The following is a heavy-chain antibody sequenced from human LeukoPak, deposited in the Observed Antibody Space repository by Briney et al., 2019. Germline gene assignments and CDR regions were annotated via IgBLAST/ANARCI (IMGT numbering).Heavy chain of an antibody. D-gene: IGHD1-26*01. Sequence: PGGSLRLSCAASGFTFSSSWMSWVRQAPGKGLEWVANIKVDGSRKYYVDSVRGRFTISRDNAKNSLYLQMNSLRAEDTAVYYCARDGVGAPAYWGQGTLVTVSS. J-gene: IGHJ4*02. V-gene: IGHV3-7*04. CDR1: GFTFSSSW. CDR2: IKVDGSRK. CDR3: ARDGVGAPAY.